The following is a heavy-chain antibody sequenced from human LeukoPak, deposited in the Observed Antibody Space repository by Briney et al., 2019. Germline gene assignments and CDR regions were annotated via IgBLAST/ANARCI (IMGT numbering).Heavy chain of an antibody. CDR3: ARDLTMVRGADFDY. Sequence: GASVKVSCKASGYTFTGYYMHWVRQAPGQGLEWMGWNNPNSGGTNYAQKFQGRVTMTRDTSISTAYMELSRLRSDDTAVYYCARDLTMVRGADFDYWGQGTLVTVSS. V-gene: IGHV1-2*02. J-gene: IGHJ4*02. CDR2: NNPNSGGT. D-gene: IGHD3-10*01. CDR1: GYTFTGYY.